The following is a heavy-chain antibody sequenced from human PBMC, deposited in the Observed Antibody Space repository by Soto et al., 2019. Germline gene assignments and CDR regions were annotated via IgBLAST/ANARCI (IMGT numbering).Heavy chain of an antibody. Sequence: QVPLVQSGGEVKKPGASVTVSRKASGYSFSSYTINWVRQAPGQGLEWLGWIRAYNGNTKYVEKLQGRVTMTTDTSTSTAYMELRNLRSDDTAVYYCARESKKWPDFWGPGTLVTVSS. CDR1: GYSFSSYT. D-gene: IGHD5-12*01. J-gene: IGHJ4*02. CDR3: ARESKKWPDF. V-gene: IGHV1-18*04. CDR2: IRAYNGNT.